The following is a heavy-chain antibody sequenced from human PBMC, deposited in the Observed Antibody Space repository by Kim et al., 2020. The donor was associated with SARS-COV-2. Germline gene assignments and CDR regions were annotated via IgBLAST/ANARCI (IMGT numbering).Heavy chain of an antibody. J-gene: IGHJ6*02. D-gene: IGHD3-9*01. CDR3: AREGVHYDILTGVYYYYGMDV. CDR1: GGSISSGSYY. Sequence: SETLSLTCTVSGGSISSGSYYWSWIRQPAGKGLEWIGRIYTSGSTNYNPSLKSRVTISVDTSKNQFSLELSSVTAADTVVYYCAREGVHYDILTGVYYYYGMDVWGQGTTVTVSS. V-gene: IGHV4-61*02. CDR2: IYTSGST.